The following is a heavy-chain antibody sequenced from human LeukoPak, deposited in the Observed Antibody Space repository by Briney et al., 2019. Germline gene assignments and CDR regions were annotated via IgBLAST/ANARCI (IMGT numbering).Heavy chain of an antibody. Sequence: ASVKVSCKASGGTFSNYAINWVRQAPGQGLEWMGGIIPIFGTTNHAQKFQGRVRITADKSTSTAYMELSSLRSEDTAVYYCARPRFPYYRLSGADYQYMDVWSKGTTVTVSS. CDR3: ARPRFPYYRLSGADYQYMDV. CDR1: GGTFSNYA. CDR2: IIPIFGTT. D-gene: IGHD3-10*01. J-gene: IGHJ6*03. V-gene: IGHV1-69*06.